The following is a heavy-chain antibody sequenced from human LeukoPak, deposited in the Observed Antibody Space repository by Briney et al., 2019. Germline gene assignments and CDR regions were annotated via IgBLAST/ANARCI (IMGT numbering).Heavy chain of an antibody. CDR3: ARVWTYYFGSGTHYTFDY. D-gene: IGHD3-10*01. CDR1: GXIFSTYS. V-gene: IGHV3-48*02. Sequence: PGGSLRLSCAASGXIFSTYSLSWVRQAPGKGLEWVSYISSTSNDIYYADSVKGRFTISRDNAKNSLYLQMNSLRDEDTAVYYCARVWTYYFGSGTHYTFDYWGQGTLVTVSS. J-gene: IGHJ4*02. CDR2: ISSTSNDI.